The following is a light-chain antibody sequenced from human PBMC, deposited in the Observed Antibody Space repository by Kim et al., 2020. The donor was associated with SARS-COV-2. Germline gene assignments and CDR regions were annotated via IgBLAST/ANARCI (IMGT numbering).Light chain of an antibody. J-gene: IGKJ2*01. CDR3: HHYSDRPPTHT. CDR2: ATS. CDR1: RNVVTSW. V-gene: IGKV3-20*01. Sequence: PGESAALSGRASRNVVTSWLAWYQQKPGQAPRLLIYATSTRATDIPHRFSGSGSGTDFTLTITRLEPEDFAVYYCHHYSDRPPTHTFGQGTKLEIK.